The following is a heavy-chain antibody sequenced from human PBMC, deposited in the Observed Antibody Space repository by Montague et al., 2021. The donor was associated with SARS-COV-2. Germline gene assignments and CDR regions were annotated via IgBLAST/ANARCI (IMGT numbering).Heavy chain of an antibody. V-gene: IGHV4-30-2*06. CDR2: IHHSGNT. CDR3: ASYRDYGDYY. Sequence: TLSLTCAVSGGSVSSGGYSWFWIRESPGKGLEWIGHIHHSGNTNYNPSLKSRATISGDRPKNQFSLRVTSVSAADTAVYSCASYRDYGDYYWGQGILVTVSS. J-gene: IGHJ4*02. D-gene: IGHD4-17*01. CDR1: GGSVSSGGYS.